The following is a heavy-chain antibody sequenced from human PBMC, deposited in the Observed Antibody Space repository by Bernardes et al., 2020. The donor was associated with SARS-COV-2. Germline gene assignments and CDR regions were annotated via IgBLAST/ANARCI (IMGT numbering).Heavy chain of an antibody. Sequence: GGSLRLSCAASGFTFSDFAMSWVRQAPGKGLDWVSAISCSDGRTTTYADSVKGRFTISRDNGKNTLYLQMNSLRAEDTAVYCCVRGPSDGHGRFEYWGQGALVTVSS. CDR2: ISCSDGRTT. CDR3: VRGPSDGHGRFEY. J-gene: IGHJ4*02. V-gene: IGHV3-23*01. CDR1: GFTFSDFA.